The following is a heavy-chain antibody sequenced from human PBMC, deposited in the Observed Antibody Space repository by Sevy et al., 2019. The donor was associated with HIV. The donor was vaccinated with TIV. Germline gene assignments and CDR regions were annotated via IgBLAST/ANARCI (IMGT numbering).Heavy chain of an antibody. CDR2: LCFGCGEI. CDR3: AREGCTNPHDS. J-gene: IGHJ4*02. Sequence: GGSLRLSCAASGFTFSKYSMSWVRQPPGKGLEWVSTLCFGCGEITYGDSVKGSFTISRDNSKSSVYLQMNNLRHEATAVCYCAREGCTNPHDSWGQGTLVTVSS. V-gene: IGHV3-23*01. CDR1: GFTFSKYS. D-gene: IGHD2-8*01.